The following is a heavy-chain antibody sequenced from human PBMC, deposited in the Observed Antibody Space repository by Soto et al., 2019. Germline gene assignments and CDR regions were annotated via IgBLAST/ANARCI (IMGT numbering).Heavy chain of an antibody. CDR2: IVVGSGNT. J-gene: IGHJ4*02. Sequence: GASVKVSCKASGFTFTSSAVQWVRQARGQRLEWIGWIVVGSGNTNYAQKFQERVTITRDMSTSTAYMELSSLRSEDTAVYYCAAVPTCSGYSLYLTDWGQGTLVTVSS. CDR1: GFTFTSSA. CDR3: AAVPTCSGYSLYLTD. D-gene: IGHD3-22*01. V-gene: IGHV1-58*01.